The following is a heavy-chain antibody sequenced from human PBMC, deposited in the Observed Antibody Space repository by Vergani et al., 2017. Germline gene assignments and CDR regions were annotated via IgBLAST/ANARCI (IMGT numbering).Heavy chain of an antibody. V-gene: IGHV3-23*01. CDR1: GFTFSTHA. D-gene: IGHD1-26*01. J-gene: IGHJ4*01. Sequence: EVQLLESGGGLRQPGGSLRLSCAASGFTFSTHAMSWVRQAPGKGLEWVSTISGSGARTYYANSVKGRFAISRDNSKNTVYLHMNSLRAEDTAVYYCAIVPATSIGFGGQGILVTVSS. CDR3: AIVPATSIGF. CDR2: ISGSGART.